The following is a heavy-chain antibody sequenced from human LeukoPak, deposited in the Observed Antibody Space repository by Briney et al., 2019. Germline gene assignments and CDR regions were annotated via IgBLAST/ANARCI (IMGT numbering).Heavy chain of an antibody. CDR1: GGSISSGGYY. Sequence: SETLSLTCTVSGGSISSGGYYWSWIRQHPGKGLEWIGYIYHSGGTYYNPSLKSRVTMSVDTSKNQFSLKLSSVTAADTAVYYCARDGVDYESSVHYSGNWLDPWGQGTLVTVSS. J-gene: IGHJ5*02. V-gene: IGHV4-31*03. CDR3: ARDGVDYESSVHYSGNWLDP. CDR2: IYHSGGT. D-gene: IGHD3-22*01.